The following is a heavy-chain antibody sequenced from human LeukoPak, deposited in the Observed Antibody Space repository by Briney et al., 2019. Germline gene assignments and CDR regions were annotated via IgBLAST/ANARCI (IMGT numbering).Heavy chain of an antibody. CDR1: GYTFTSYE. CDR3: ARGTIAGVDYYYMDV. V-gene: IGHV1-18*01. J-gene: IGHJ6*03. CDR2: ISGLSGDT. Sequence: ASVKVSCKGSGYTFTSYEINWVRQAPGQGLEWMGWISGLSGDTKYAQKIQGRVTLTTDTSTRTASLELRSLTSDDTAVYYCARGTIAGVDYYYMDVWGTGTTVTVSS. D-gene: IGHD1-20*01.